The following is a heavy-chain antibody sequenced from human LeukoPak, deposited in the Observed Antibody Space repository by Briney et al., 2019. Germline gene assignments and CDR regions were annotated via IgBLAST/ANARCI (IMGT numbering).Heavy chain of an antibody. CDR2: INPNSGGT. V-gene: IGHV1-2*02. Sequence: GASVKVSCMASGYTFTCYYMHWVGQAPGQGVEGMGWINPNSGGTNYAQKFQGRVTMTRDTSISTAYMELSRLRSDDTAVYYCARARNCGGDCYLPYYYYYMDDWGKGTTVTVSS. CDR1: GYTFTCYY. D-gene: IGHD2-21*01. CDR3: ARARNCGGDCYLPYYYYYMDD. J-gene: IGHJ6*03.